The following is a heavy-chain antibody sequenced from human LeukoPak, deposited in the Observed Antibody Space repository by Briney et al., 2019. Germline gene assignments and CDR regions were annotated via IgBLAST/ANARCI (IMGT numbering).Heavy chain of an antibody. CDR1: GGSISGHY. Sequence: PETLSLTCTVSGGSISGHYWSWIRQPPGKGLEWIGYIHYSGSTNHNPSLKSRVTISVDTSKNQFSLKLSSVTAADTAVYYCARVAATISYYYYGMDVWGQGTTVTVSS. CDR3: ARVAATISYYYYGMDV. V-gene: IGHV4-59*11. J-gene: IGHJ6*02. D-gene: IGHD5-12*01. CDR2: IHYSGST.